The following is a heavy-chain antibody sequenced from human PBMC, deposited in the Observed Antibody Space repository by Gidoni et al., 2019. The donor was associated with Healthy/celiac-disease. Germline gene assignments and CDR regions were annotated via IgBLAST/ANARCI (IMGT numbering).Heavy chain of an antibody. Sequence: EVQLVESGGGLVKPGGSLRLSCAASGFTFSSYSLNWVRQAPGKGLEWVSSISSSSSYIYYADSVKGRFTISRDNAKNSLYLQMNSLRAEDTAVYYCARVGPEPKGADDGSYFDYWGQGTLVTVSS. J-gene: IGHJ4*02. V-gene: IGHV3-21*01. CDR2: ISSSSSYI. CDR3: ARVGPEPKGADDGSYFDY. D-gene: IGHD1-1*01. CDR1: GFTFSSYS.